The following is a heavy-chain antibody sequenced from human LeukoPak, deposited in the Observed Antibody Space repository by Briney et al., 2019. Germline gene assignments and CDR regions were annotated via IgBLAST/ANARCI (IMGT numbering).Heavy chain of an antibody. J-gene: IGHJ4*02. CDR3: ASAWYEGDDY. D-gene: IGHD6-13*01. CDR1: GFTFSRYW. Sequence: GGSLRLSCAASGFTFSRYWMSWVRQAPGKGLECVANVKQDGSEKYYVDSVKGRFTISRDNAKNSLYLQMNSLRAEDTAVYYCASAWYEGDDYWGQGTLVTVSS. CDR2: VKQDGSEK. V-gene: IGHV3-7*01.